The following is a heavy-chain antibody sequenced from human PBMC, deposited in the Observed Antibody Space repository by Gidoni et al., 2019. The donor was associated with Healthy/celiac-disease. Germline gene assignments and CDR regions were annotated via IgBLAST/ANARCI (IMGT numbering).Heavy chain of an antibody. J-gene: IGHJ4*02. V-gene: IGHV3-21*01. CDR2: ISNSSSYI. CDR3: ARDRGGLVAVAGTGAYDY. CDR1: GFTFSSYS. Sequence: EVQLVESGGGLVKPGGSLRLSCAASGFTFSSYSMNWVRQAPGKGLEWVSSISNSSSYIYYADSVKGRFTISRDNAKNSLYLQMNSLRAEDTAVYYCARDRGGLVAVAGTGAYDYWGQGTLVTVSS. D-gene: IGHD6-19*01.